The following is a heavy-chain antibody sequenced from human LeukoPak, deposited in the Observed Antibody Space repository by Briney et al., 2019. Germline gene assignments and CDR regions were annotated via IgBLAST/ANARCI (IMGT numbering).Heavy chain of an antibody. CDR2: VYYSGST. CDR1: GGSISSGGEY. CDR3: AREKTAYYYDSSGFSEGAFDI. Sequence: SQTLSLTCTVSGGSISSGGEYWSWLRQHPGKGLEWIGYVYYSGSTYYNPSLKSRVTISVDTSENQFSLNLSSVTAADTAVYYCAREKTAYYYDSSGFSEGAFDIWGQGTMVTVPS. J-gene: IGHJ3*02. D-gene: IGHD3-22*01. V-gene: IGHV4-31*03.